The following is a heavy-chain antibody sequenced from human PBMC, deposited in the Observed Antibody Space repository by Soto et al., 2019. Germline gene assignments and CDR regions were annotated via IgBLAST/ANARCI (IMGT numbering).Heavy chain of an antibody. D-gene: IGHD3-3*01. CDR2: IVPMFGTA. Sequence: QVQLVQSGAEVKKPGSSVNVSCKTSGATFGNTAVTWVRQAPGQGLEWMGGIVPMFGTANYAQKFQGRVTRTADESTNTAYRELSSLRSDDTAVYYCASDGGPGYAFWSAPLGGGRFDPWGQATRVTVSS. V-gene: IGHV1-69*12. J-gene: IGHJ5*02. CDR3: ASDGGPGYAFWSAPLGGGRFDP. CDR1: GATFGNTA.